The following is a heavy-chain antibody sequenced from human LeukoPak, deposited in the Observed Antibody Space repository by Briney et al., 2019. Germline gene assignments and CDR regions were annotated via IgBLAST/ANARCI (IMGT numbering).Heavy chain of an antibody. D-gene: IGHD2-8*01. CDR2: ISSSSSYI. J-gene: IGHJ4*02. Sequence: GGSLRLSCAASGFTFSSYSMNWVRQAPGKGLEWVSSISSSSSYIYYADSVKGRFTISRDNAKNSLYLQMNSLRAEDTAVYYCAKDPTDIVLMAYYFDYWGQGTLVTVSS. CDR3: AKDPTDIVLMAYYFDY. V-gene: IGHV3-21*04. CDR1: GFTFSSYS.